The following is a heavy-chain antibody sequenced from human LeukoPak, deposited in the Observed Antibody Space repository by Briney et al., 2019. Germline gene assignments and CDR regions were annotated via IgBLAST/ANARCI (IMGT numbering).Heavy chain of an antibody. Sequence: GGSLRLSCAASGFTFSGYSMNWVRQAPGKGLEWLSYISSGSRTIYYADSVKGRFTVSRDNAKNSPYLQMNSLRAEDTAVYYCARESISGHRDFDYWGQGALVTVSS. J-gene: IGHJ4*02. V-gene: IGHV3-48*01. CDR3: ARESISGHRDFDY. D-gene: IGHD1-26*01. CDR2: ISSGSRTI. CDR1: GFTFSGYS.